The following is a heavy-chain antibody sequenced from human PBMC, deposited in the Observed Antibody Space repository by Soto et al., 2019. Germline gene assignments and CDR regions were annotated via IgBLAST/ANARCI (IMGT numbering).Heavy chain of an antibody. CDR2: IIPMFGTA. CDR3: ARQKAMPPHFYSGMDV. V-gene: IGHV1-69*06. J-gene: IGHJ6*02. Sequence: QVHLVQSGAEVKKPGSSVKVSCTASGGTFGSYTVTWVRQAPGQGLEWMGEIIPMFGTASYAQKFQGSVTLTADKSTTTAHMELSSLSSDDTAVYFCARQKAMPPHFYSGMDVWGQGTTVTVSS. D-gene: IGHD2-2*01. CDR1: GGTFGSYT.